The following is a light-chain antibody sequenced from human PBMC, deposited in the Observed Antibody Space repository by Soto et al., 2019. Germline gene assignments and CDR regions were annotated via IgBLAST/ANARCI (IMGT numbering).Light chain of an antibody. J-gene: IGKJ1*01. CDR2: KAS. CDR1: QTISSW. CDR3: HHYNSYSES. Sequence: DIQMTQSPSTLSGSVGDRVTITCRASQTISSWLAWYQQKPGKAPKLLIYKASTLKSGVPSSFSGSGSGTEFTLTISNLQPDDFATYFCHHYNSYSESFGQGTKVELK. V-gene: IGKV1-5*03.